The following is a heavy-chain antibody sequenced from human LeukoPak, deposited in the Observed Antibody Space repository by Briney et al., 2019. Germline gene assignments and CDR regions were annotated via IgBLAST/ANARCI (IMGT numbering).Heavy chain of an antibody. CDR1: GFTFYDYA. CDR3: AKDTAHSGSYHYFDY. Sequence: GRSLRLSCAASGFTFYDYAMHWVRQAPGKGLEWVSGISWNSGSIGYADSVKGRFTISRDNAKNSLYLQMNSLRAEDTALYYCAKDTAHSGSYHYFDYWGQGTLVTVSS. D-gene: IGHD1-26*01. CDR2: ISWNSGSI. V-gene: IGHV3-9*01. J-gene: IGHJ4*02.